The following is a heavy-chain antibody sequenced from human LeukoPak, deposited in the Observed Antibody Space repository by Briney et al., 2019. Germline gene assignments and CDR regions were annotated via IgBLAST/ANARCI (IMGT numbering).Heavy chain of an antibody. V-gene: IGHV3-7*01. CDR3: ARGRGLDY. CDR1: GFTFSTYW. J-gene: IGHJ4*02. D-gene: IGHD1-26*01. Sequence: PGGSLRLSCAASGFTFSTYWMSWVRQAPGKGLEWVANIKQDGSEKYYVDSVKGRFTISRDNAKNSFYLQMYSLRVEDTAVYYCARGRGLDYWGQGTLVTVSS. CDR2: IKQDGSEK.